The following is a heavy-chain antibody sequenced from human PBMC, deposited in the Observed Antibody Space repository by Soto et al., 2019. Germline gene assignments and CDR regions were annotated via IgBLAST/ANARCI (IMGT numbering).Heavy chain of an antibody. CDR1: GGTFNTYT. CDR3: AITYCRDNSCPRDFDF. V-gene: IGHV1-69*02. D-gene: IGHD2-21*01. CDR2: FIPILDMA. Sequence: QVQVVQSGAGVKKPESSVKVSCKPSGGTFNTYTVNWVRLAPGHGLEWMGRFIPILDMANYAQKFQDRVTITADRSTFTAYMELNSLTSDDTAVYYCAITYCRDNSCPRDFDFWGPGTRVTVSS. J-gene: IGHJ4*02.